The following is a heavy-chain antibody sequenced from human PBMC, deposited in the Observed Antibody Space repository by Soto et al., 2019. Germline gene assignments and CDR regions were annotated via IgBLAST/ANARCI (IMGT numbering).Heavy chain of an antibody. CDR1: GGTFSSYA. J-gene: IGHJ4*01. Sequence: SVKVSCKASGGTFSSYAISWVRQAPGQGLEWMGGIIPIFGTADYAQKFQGRVTITADESTSTAYMELSSLRSEDTAVYYCASPLATVVTRTTGFDYWGHGTLVTVSS. V-gene: IGHV1-69*13. CDR3: ASPLATVVTRTTGFDY. CDR2: IIPIFGTA. D-gene: IGHD2-21*02.